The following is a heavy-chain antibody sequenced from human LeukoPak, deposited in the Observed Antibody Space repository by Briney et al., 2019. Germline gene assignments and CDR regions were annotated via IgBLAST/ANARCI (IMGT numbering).Heavy chain of an antibody. CDR1: GFTLSPYW. V-gene: IGHV3-74*01. D-gene: IGHD6-13*01. Sequence: GGSLRLSCAASGFTLSPYWMHWVRQAPGKGLLWVSRINSDGSTTDYADSVQGRFTISRDNAKNTLYLQMNSLRAEDTAVYYCIVAAVPFDYWGQGTLVTVSS. J-gene: IGHJ4*02. CDR3: IVAAVPFDY. CDR2: INSDGSTT.